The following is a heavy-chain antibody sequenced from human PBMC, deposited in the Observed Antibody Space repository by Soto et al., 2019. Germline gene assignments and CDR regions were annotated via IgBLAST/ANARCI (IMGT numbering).Heavy chain of an antibody. J-gene: IGHJ4*02. CDR2: IYSTGST. Sequence: QVQLQESGPGLVKPSQTLSLTCAVSGGSINSGGNYWTWIRQHPGKGLEWIGDIYSTGSTYYTPSLKSRATLTVDTSKNQFSLILSSVTAADTAVYYCATGPVYYYGSGSYYNFDYCGQGALVTVAS. CDR1: GGSINSGGNY. CDR3: ATGPVYYYGSGSYYNFDY. D-gene: IGHD3-10*01. V-gene: IGHV4-31*11.